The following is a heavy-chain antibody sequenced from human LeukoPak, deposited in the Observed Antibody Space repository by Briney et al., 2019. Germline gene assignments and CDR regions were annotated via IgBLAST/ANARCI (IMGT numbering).Heavy chain of an antibody. CDR2: INAGNGNT. D-gene: IGHD3-22*01. CDR1: GYTFTSYA. V-gene: IGHV1-3*01. J-gene: IGHJ6*02. CDR3: ARDSGSSGYLGYGTDV. Sequence: ASVKVSCKASGYTFTSYAMHWVRQAPGQRLEWMGWINAGNGNTKYSQKFRGRVTITRDTSASTAYMELSSLRSEDTAVYYCARDSGSSGYLGYGTDVWGQGTTVTVSS.